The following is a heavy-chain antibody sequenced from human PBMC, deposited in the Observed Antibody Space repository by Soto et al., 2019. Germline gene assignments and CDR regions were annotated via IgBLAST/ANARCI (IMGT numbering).Heavy chain of an antibody. Sequence: GASVKVSCKTSGYTFNDYEINWVRHATGQGLEWIGWINPNSGETGYAQRFQGRVTMTTSSSLSTAYLELSSLTSDDTAVYYCARIAMPARPRWYNWFDPWGQGTLVTVSS. V-gene: IGHV1-8*02. J-gene: IGHJ5*02. CDR1: GYTFNDYE. CDR2: INPNSGET. CDR3: ARIAMPARPRWYNWFDP. D-gene: IGHD2-2*01.